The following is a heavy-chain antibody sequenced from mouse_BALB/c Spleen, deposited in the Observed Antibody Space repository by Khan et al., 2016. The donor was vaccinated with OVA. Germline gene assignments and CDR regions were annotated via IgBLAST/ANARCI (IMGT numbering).Heavy chain of an antibody. CDR2: ISGDSNTI. CDR1: GFTFSSYG. Sequence: EVELVESGGGLVQPGGSRKLSCAASGFTFSSYGMHWVRQAPEKGLEWVAYISGDSNTIYYADTVKGRFTISRDNPKNTLFLRMPSLMSEDTAMYYCATSNFYGYYCDNWGPGTTRTVSS. J-gene: IGHJ2*01. CDR3: ATSNFYGYYCDN. D-gene: IGHD1-1*01. V-gene: IGHV5-17*02.